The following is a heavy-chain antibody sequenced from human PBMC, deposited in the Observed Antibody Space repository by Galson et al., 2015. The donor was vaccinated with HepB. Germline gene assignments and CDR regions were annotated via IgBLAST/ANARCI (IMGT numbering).Heavy chain of an antibody. D-gene: IGHD3-22*01. CDR2: INSGGSIT. Sequence: SLRLSCAASGFTFSSFWMHWVRQVPGKGLLWVAQINSGGSITEYADSVKGRFTVSRDNARNTLYLQMDSLRAEDTAVYYCARITYYDSGYWGQGTLVTVSA. CDR3: ARITYYDSGY. J-gene: IGHJ4*02. CDR1: GFTFSSFW. V-gene: IGHV3-74*03.